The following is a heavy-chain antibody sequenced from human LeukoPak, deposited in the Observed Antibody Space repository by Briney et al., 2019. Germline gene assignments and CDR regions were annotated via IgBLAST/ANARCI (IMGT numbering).Heavy chain of an antibody. V-gene: IGHV3-30*18. CDR1: GFTFRSYG. CDR2: ISYDGSNK. D-gene: IGHD4-17*01. CDR3: AKDSGYGDDVEDY. J-gene: IGHJ4*02. Sequence: GRSLTLSCAASGFTFRSYGMHWVRQAPAKGLEWVAVISYDGSNKYYADSVKGRFTISRDNSKNTLYLQMNSLRAEDTAVYYCAKDSGYGDDVEDYWGQGTLVTVSS.